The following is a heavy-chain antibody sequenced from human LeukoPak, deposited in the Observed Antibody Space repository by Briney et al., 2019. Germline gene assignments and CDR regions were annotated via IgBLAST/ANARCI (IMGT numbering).Heavy chain of an antibody. CDR3: ARGSTYYDSSGQVPFDY. D-gene: IGHD3-22*01. CDR2: ISSSSSTK. Sequence: GGSLRLSCAASGFTFSTHSMNWVRQAPGKGLEWVSYISSSSSTKYYADSVKGRFTISRDNAKNSLYLQLNSLRAEDTAVYYCARGSTYYDSSGQVPFDYWGQGTLVTVSS. V-gene: IGHV3-48*01. J-gene: IGHJ4*02. CDR1: GFTFSTHS.